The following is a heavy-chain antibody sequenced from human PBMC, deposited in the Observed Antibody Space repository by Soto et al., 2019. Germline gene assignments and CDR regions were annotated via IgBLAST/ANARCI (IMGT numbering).Heavy chain of an antibody. Sequence: GGSLRLSCAASGFTFSSYGMHWVRQAPGKGLEWVAVIWYDGSNKYYADSVKGRFTISRDNSKNTLYLQMNSLRAEDTAVYYCARELELLGYCSSTSCYVGAFDIWGQGTMVTVSS. J-gene: IGHJ3*02. CDR1: GFTFSSYG. V-gene: IGHV3-33*01. CDR3: ARELELLGYCSSTSCYVGAFDI. CDR2: IWYDGSNK. D-gene: IGHD2-2*01.